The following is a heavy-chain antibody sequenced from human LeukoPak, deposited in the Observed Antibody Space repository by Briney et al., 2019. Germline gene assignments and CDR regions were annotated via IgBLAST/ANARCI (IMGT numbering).Heavy chain of an antibody. CDR3: ARDPQYCSGGSCYSFDY. CDR1: GFTFSTYS. V-gene: IGHV3-21*01. CDR2: IISSSSYI. D-gene: IGHD2-15*01. Sequence: PGGSLRLSCAASGFTFSTYSMNWVRQAPGKGLEWVSSIISSSSYIYYVDSVKGRFTISRDNAKNSLYLQMNSLRAEDTAVYYCARDPQYCSGGSCYSFDYWGQGTLVTVSS. J-gene: IGHJ4*02.